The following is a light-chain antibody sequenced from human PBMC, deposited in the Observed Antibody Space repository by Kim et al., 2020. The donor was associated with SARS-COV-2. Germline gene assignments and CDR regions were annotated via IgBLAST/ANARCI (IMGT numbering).Light chain of an antibody. J-gene: IGLJ3*02. CDR3: QAWDSSTAV. CDR2: KDS. V-gene: IGLV3-27*01. CDR1: VLAKKY. Sequence: SYELTQPSSVSVSPGQTAYITCSGDVLAKKYVRWFQQRPGQAPVLVIYKDSERPSGIPERFSGSSSGTTVTLTISGAQALDEGDYYCQAWDSSTAVFGGGTQLTVL.